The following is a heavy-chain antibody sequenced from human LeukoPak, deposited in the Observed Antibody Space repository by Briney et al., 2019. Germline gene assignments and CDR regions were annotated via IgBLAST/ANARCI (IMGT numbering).Heavy chain of an antibody. CDR2: ISSSGSTI. CDR3: AREDIVATRSHGGDYYYYYMDV. Sequence: GGSLRLSCAASGFTFSSYEMNWVRQAPGKGLEWVSYISSSGSTIYYADSVKGRFTISRDNAKNSLYLQMNSLRAEDTAVYYCAREDIVATRSHGGDYYYYYMDVWGQGTLVTVSS. J-gene: IGHJ6*03. D-gene: IGHD5-12*01. V-gene: IGHV3-48*03. CDR1: GFTFSSYE.